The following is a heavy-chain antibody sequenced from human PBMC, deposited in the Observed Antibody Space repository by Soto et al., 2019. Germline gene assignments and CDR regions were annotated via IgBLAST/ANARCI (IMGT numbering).Heavy chain of an antibody. CDR1: GGTFSSYA. D-gene: IGHD3-22*01. J-gene: IGHJ6*02. V-gene: IGHV1-69*01. CDR3: ARELFGWPMINDYYNGMDV. Sequence: QVQLVQSGAEVKKPGSSVKVSCKASGGTFSSYAISWVRQAPGQGLEWIGGIIPIFGTANYAQKFQGRVTITTEESTSTAYMELRSLRSEDTAVYYCARELFGWPMINDYYNGMDVWGQGTTVTVSS. CDR2: IIPIFGTA.